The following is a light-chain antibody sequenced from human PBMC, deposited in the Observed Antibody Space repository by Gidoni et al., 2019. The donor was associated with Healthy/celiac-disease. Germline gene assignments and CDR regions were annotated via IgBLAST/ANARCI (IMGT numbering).Light chain of an antibody. CDR2: DAS. CDR3: QHRGT. V-gene: IGKV3-11*01. Sequence: EIVLTQSPATLSLSPGERATLSCRATQSVSSYLAWYQHKPGQAPRLLIYDASNRATGIPARFSGSGSWTDFTLTIGTLEPEDFAVYYCQHRGTFGQGTKLEIK. CDR1: QSVSSY. J-gene: IGKJ1*01.